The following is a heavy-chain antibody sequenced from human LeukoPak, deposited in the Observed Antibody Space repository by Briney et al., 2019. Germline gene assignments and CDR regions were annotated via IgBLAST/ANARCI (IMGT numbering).Heavy chain of an antibody. CDR1: GGSISSHY. J-gene: IGHJ5*02. CDR2: IYYSGST. V-gene: IGHV4-59*11. CDR3: ARMRDWFDP. Sequence: SETLSLTCTVSGGSISSHYWSWIRQPPGKGVEWIGYIYYSGSTNYNPSLKSRVTISVDTSKNQFSLKLSSVTAADTAVYYCARMRDWFDPWGQGTLVTVSS.